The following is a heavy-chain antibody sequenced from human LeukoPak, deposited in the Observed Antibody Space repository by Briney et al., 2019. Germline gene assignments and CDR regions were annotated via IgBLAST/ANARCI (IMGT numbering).Heavy chain of an antibody. CDR2: IIPIFGTE. CDR1: GGPFISYA. D-gene: IGHD2-2*01. V-gene: IGHV1-69*01. Sequence: GPSVEFSCKASGGPFISYAISWVRQAPGQGLEWMGGIIPIFGTENYAQKFQGRVTITADESTSTAYRVLSSLRSEYTAVYYCAREAVVPAAICYYYYGMDVWGKGTTVTVSS. CDR3: AREAVVPAAICYYYYGMDV. J-gene: IGHJ6*04.